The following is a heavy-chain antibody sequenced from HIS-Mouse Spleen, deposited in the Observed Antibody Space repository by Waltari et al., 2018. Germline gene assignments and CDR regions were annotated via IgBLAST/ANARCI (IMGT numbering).Heavy chain of an antibody. CDR1: GYSLSSCSY. CDR2: IYHSGST. CDR3: ARRERWELPYYFDY. D-gene: IGHD1-26*01. J-gene: IGHJ4*02. Sequence: QVQLQESGPGLVKPSETLSLTCTVSGYSLSSCSYWGWIRQPPGKGLECVGSIYHSGSTYYNPSLKSRVTISVDTSKNQFSLKLSSVTAADTAVYYCARRERWELPYYFDYWGQGTLVTVSS. V-gene: IGHV4-38-2*02.